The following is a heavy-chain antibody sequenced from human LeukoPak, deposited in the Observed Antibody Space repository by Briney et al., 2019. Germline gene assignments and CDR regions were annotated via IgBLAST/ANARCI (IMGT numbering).Heavy chain of an antibody. J-gene: IGHJ3*02. V-gene: IGHV3-48*01. Sequence: GGSLRLSCAASGFTFSNYAMNWVRQAPGKGLEWVSHISESSSSKHYADSVRGRFTVSRDNAKNSLYLQMNSLRAEDTAVYYCARDGGGPDAFDIWGQGTMVTVSS. CDR1: GFTFSNYA. CDR2: ISESSSSK. CDR3: ARDGGGPDAFDI.